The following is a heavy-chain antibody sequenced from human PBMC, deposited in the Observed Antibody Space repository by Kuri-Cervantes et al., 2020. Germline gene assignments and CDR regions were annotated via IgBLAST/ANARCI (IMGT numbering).Heavy chain of an antibody. Sequence: GESLKISCEGSGYSFTSYWIGWVRQMPGKGLEWMGIIYPGDSDNRYSPSFQGQVTISADKSISTAYLQWSSLKASDTAMYYCARHGITGTTGSYWFDPWGQGTLVTVSS. J-gene: IGHJ5*02. V-gene: IGHV5-51*01. D-gene: IGHD1-20*01. CDR1: GYSFTSYW. CDR2: IYPGDSDN. CDR3: ARHGITGTTGSYWFDP.